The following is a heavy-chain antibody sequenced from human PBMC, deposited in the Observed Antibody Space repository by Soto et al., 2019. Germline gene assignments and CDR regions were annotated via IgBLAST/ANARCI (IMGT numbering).Heavy chain of an antibody. CDR3: AKDPRGGNSAY. CDR1: GFTFSSYG. D-gene: IGHD2-21*02. Sequence: QVQLVESGGGVVQPGRSLRLSCAASGFTFSSYGMHWVRQAPGKGLEWVAVISNDGSNKYYADSVKGRFTISRDNSKNTLYLXXXSLRAEDTAVYYCAKDPRGGNSAYWGQGTLVTVSS. CDR2: ISNDGSNK. J-gene: IGHJ4*02. V-gene: IGHV3-30*18.